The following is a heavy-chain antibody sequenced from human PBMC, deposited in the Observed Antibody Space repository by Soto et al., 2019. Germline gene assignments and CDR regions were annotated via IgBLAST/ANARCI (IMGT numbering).Heavy chain of an antibody. J-gene: IGHJ4*02. CDR2: ISWNSGRT. Sequence: EVQLVESGGGLVQPGRSLRLSCAASGFTYDDYDMHWVRQAPGKGLEWVSAISWNSGRTAYADSVKGRFTISRDNAKNSVYLQMTSRRAEDTALYHGAKGRGGSYGGDSFGYWGQGTLVTVSS. D-gene: IGHD1-26*01. CDR1: GFTYDDYD. V-gene: IGHV3-9*01. CDR3: AKGRGGSYGGDSFGY.